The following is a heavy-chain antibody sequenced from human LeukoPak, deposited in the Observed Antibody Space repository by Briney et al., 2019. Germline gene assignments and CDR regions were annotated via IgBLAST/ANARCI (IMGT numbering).Heavy chain of an antibody. CDR2: ISYDGSNK. CDR1: GFTFSSYG. Sequence: PGGSLRLSCAASGFTFSSYGMHWVRQAPGKGLEWVAVISYDGSNKYYADSVKGRFTISRDNSKNTLYLQMNSLRAEDTAVYYCAKEIGYGCSSTSCYATYFDYWGQGTLVTVSS. V-gene: IGHV3-30*18. J-gene: IGHJ4*02. D-gene: IGHD2-2*01. CDR3: AKEIGYGCSSTSCYATYFDY.